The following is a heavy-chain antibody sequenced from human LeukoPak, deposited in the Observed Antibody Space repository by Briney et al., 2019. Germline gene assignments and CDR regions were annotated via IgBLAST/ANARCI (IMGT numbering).Heavy chain of an antibody. CDR2: ISGSGGST. CDR1: GFTFSTYA. D-gene: IGHD2-2*02. V-gene: IGHV3-23*01. CDR3: AKDRWCTTTSCYNAFDI. Sequence: GGSLRLSCVASGFTFSTYAMNWVRQAPGKGLEWVSVISGSGGSTYYPDSVKGRFTISRDNSKNTLYLQMNSLRAEDTAVYYCAKDRWCTTTSCYNAFDIWGQGTMVTVSS. J-gene: IGHJ3*02.